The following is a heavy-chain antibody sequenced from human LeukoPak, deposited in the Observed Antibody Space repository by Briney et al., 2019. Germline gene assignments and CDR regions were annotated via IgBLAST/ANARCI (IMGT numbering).Heavy chain of an antibody. CDR2: ISYDGSNK. D-gene: IGHD3-3*01. CDR1: GFTFSSYA. CDR3: AREDSSVPNYDFWRARDAFDI. Sequence: GGSLRLSCAASGFTFSSYAMHWVRQAPGKGLEWVAVISYDGSNKYYADSVKGRFTISRDNSKNTLYLQMNSLRAEDTAVYYCAREDSSVPNYDFWRARDAFDIWGQGTMVTVSS. J-gene: IGHJ3*02. V-gene: IGHV3-30-3*01.